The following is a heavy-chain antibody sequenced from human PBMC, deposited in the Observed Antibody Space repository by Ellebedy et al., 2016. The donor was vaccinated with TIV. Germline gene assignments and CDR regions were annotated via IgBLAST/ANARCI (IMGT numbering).Heavy chain of an antibody. Sequence: SETLSLTXAVYGGSFSGYYWSWIRQPPGKGLEWIGEINHSGSTNYNPSLKSRVTISVDTSKNQFSLKLSSVTAADTAVYYCARGRGIFGVVIDPWGYWGQGTLVTVSS. V-gene: IGHV4-34*01. D-gene: IGHD3-3*01. CDR1: GGSFSGYY. J-gene: IGHJ4*02. CDR3: ARGRGIFGVVIDPWGY. CDR2: INHSGST.